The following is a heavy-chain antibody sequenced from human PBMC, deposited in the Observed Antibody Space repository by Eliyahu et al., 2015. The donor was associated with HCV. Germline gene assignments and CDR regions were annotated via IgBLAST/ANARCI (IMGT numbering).Heavy chain of an antibody. Sequence: QEQLVESGGGVVQPGRSLRLSCAASGFPXXSYXMHWVRQAPGKGLEWVAVIWYDGSNKYYADSVKGRFTISRDDSKNTLYLQMNSLRAEDTAVYYCARDLAVYYDFWSGPGGMDVWGQGTTVTVSS. D-gene: IGHD3-3*01. CDR1: GFPXXSYX. J-gene: IGHJ6*02. CDR3: ARDLAVYYDFWSGPGGMDV. CDR2: IWYDGSNK. V-gene: IGHV3-33*01.